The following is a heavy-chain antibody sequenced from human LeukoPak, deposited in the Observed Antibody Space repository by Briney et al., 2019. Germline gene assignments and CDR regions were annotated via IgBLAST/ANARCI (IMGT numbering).Heavy chain of an antibody. V-gene: IGHV4-59*01. D-gene: IGHD3-10*01. CDR1: GGSFSGYY. CDR3: ARSQNYYGSGDY. J-gene: IGHJ4*02. CDR2: IYYTGST. Sequence: PSETLSLTCAVYGGSFSGYYWSWLRQPPGKALEWIGYIYYTGSTYYNPSLEGRVTISVDTSRNQFSVKLSSVTAADTAVYYCARSQNYYGSGDYWSQGTLVTVSS.